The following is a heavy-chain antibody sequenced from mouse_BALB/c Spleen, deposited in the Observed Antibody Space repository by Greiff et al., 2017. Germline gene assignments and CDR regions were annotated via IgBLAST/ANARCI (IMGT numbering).Heavy chain of an antibody. D-gene: IGHD3-3*01. J-gene: IGHJ4*01. Sequence: EVKVVESGTVLARPGASVKMSCKASGYTFTSYWMHWVKQRPGQGLEWIGAIYPGNSDTSYNQKFKGKAKLTAVTSTSTAYMELSSLTNEDSAVYYCTREGGTRYAMDYWGQGTSVTVSS. CDR2: IYPGNSDT. CDR3: TREGGTRYAMDY. CDR1: GYTFTSYW. V-gene: IGHV1-5*01.